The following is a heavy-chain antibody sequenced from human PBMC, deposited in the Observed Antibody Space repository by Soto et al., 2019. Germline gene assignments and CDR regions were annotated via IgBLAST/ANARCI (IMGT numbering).Heavy chain of an antibody. CDR1: GGTFSNSP. V-gene: IGHV1-69*02. CDR2: IIPSPART. Sequence: QVQLVQSGAELRKPGSAVKLSCKASGGTFSNSPISWVRQIPGQGPEWMGRIIPSPARTIYSRKFRGRVTLTADKSTQTVYMTLSSLTTEDSGVYYCARHQVGASSFDYWGQGTRVTVSS. J-gene: IGHJ4*02. CDR3: ARHQVGASSFDY. D-gene: IGHD1-26*01.